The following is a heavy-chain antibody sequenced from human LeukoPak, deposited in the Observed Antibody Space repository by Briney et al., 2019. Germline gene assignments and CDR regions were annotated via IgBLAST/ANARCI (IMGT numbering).Heavy chain of an antibody. J-gene: IGHJ4*02. CDR1: EFSFSDYH. V-gene: IGHV3-72*01. Sequence: GGSLRLSCAASEFSFSDYHMDWVRQAPGKGLEWVGRSRRKANRYTTEYAASVKGRFSISRDDSKNSVYLQMNSLKTEDTAVYYCARVAVAGGGYFDYWGQGTLVTVSS. CDR2: SRRKANRYTT. D-gene: IGHD6-19*01. CDR3: ARVAVAGGGYFDY.